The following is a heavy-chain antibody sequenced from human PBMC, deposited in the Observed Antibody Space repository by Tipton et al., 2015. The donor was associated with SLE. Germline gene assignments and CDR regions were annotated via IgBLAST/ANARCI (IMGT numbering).Heavy chain of an antibody. CDR3: ARRTSDSSGYYYADY. V-gene: IGHV4-39*07. D-gene: IGHD3-22*01. CDR2: VFYSGGT. J-gene: IGHJ4*02. CDR1: DDSIRNSDFY. Sequence: TLSLTCTVSDDSIRNSDFYWGWIRQSPGKGLGWIGSVFYSGGTYYNPSLKSRVTISVDTSKNQFSLKLTSVTAADTAVYYCARRTSDSSGYYYADYWGQGTLVTVSS.